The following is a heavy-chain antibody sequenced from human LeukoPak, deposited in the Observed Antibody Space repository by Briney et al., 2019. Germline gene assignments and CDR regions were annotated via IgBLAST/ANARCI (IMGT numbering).Heavy chain of an antibody. CDR1: GGSISSGGYS. CDR2: IYHSGST. V-gene: IGHV4-30-2*01. J-gene: IGHJ3*02. D-gene: IGHD3-22*01. Sequence: SQTLSLTCAVSGGSISSGGYSWRWIRQPPGKGLEGLGYIYHSGSTYYNPSLKSRVTISVDRSKNQFSLKLSSVTAADTAVYYCARGTYYYDSSGIRVAFDIWGQGTMVTVSS. CDR3: ARGTYYYDSSGIRVAFDI.